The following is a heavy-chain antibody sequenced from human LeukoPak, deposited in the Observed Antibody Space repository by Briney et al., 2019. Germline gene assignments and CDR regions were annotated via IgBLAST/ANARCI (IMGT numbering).Heavy chain of an antibody. V-gene: IGHV3-23*01. J-gene: IGHJ5*02. CDR3: AKDGDRGYSYGLFDP. CDR2: ISNNGGYT. Sequence: PGGSLRLSCAASGFTFSSSAMSWVRQAPGKGLEWVSAISNNGGYTYYADSVQGRFTISRDNSKSTLCLQMNSLRAEDTAVYYCAKDGDRGYSYGLFDPWGQGTLVTVSS. CDR1: GFTFSSSA. D-gene: IGHD5-18*01.